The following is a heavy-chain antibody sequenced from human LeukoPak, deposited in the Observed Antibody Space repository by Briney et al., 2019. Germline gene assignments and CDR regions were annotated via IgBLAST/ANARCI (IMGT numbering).Heavy chain of an antibody. D-gene: IGHD5-18*01. CDR3: ARDGYSYGYRSLDDAFDI. V-gene: IGHV4-59*01. CDR1: GGSISSYY. Sequence: PSETLPLTCTVSGGSISSYYWSWIRQPPGKGLEWIGYIYYSGSTNYNPSLKSRVTISVDTSKNQFSLKLSSVTAADTAVYYCARDGYSYGYRSLDDAFDIWGQGTMVTVSS. J-gene: IGHJ3*02. CDR2: IYYSGST.